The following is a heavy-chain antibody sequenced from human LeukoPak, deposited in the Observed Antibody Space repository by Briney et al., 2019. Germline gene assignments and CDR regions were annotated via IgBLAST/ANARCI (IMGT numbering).Heavy chain of an antibody. CDR2: ISGSSSTI. CDR1: GFXFSSFS. Sequence: PGGPLRLSCAASGFXFSSFSINWVRQAPGKGLEWVSYISGSSSTIYYADSVKGRFTISRDNAKNSLYLQMNSLRDEDTAVYYCARSLLLGTSVDYWGQGTLVTVSS. CDR3: ARSLLLGTSVDY. J-gene: IGHJ4*02. V-gene: IGHV3-48*02. D-gene: IGHD3-22*01.